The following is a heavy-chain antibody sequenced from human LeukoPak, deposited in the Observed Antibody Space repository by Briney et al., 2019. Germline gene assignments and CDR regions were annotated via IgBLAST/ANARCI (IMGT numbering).Heavy chain of an antibody. J-gene: IGHJ4*02. CDR3: ARARWVSTADAVR. V-gene: IGHV3-23*01. CDR1: GLSFSSFA. Sequence: GGSLTLSCAASGLSFSSFAMSWVRQAPARGLEWLSSMKGTGETFYADSVRGRCTLFRDGSRNTVYLQLNNLRVEDTAVYYCARARWVSTADAVRWGQGTVVTVSS. D-gene: IGHD1-26*01. CDR2: MKGTGET.